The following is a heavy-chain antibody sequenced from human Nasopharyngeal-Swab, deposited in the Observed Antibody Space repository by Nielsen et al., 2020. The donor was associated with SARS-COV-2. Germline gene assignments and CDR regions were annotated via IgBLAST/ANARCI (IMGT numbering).Heavy chain of an antibody. CDR2: IYYSGGT. CDR3: ARLLIAANGHYMDV. Sequence: WIRQPPGKGLEWIGYIYYSGGTYSNPSLKSRVTISVDTSKNQFSLKLSSVTAADTAVYYCARLLIAANGHYMDVWGKGTTVTVSS. J-gene: IGHJ6*03. D-gene: IGHD2-15*01. V-gene: IGHV4-31*02.